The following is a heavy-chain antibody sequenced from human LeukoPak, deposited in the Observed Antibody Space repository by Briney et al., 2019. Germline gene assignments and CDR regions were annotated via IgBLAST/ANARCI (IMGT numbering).Heavy chain of an antibody. J-gene: IGHJ6*03. CDR1: GGSISSSSYY. D-gene: IGHD6-13*01. CDR3: ARGIAAAGIYYYYYYMDV. Sequence: PSETLSLTCTVSGGSISSSSYYWGWIRQPPGKGLEWIGSIYYSGSTYYNPSLKSRVTISVDTSKNQFSLKLSSVTAADTAVYYCARGIAAAGIYYYYYYMDVWGKGTTVTVSS. CDR2: IYYSGST. V-gene: IGHV4-39*01.